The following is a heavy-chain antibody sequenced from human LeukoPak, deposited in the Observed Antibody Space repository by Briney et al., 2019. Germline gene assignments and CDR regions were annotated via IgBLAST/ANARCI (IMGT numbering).Heavy chain of an antibody. CDR1: GGSMNNYY. J-gene: IGHJ4*02. CDR3: ARLCCGSDCYAFDY. Sequence: SETLSLTCTVSGGSMNNYYSSWIRQPPGKGLEWIAYIYYTGRSNYSPSLKSRVTISVDTSKNQFSLRLSSVTAADTAVYYCARLCCGSDCYAFDYWGQGALVTVSP. CDR2: IYYTGRS. V-gene: IGHV4-59*01. D-gene: IGHD2-21*02.